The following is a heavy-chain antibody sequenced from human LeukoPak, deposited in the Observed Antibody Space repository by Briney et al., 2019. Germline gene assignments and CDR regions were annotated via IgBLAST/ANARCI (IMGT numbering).Heavy chain of an antibody. J-gene: IGHJ3*02. V-gene: IGHV4-59*13. Sequence: SETLSLACTVSDGSISSYYWNWIRQTPGKGLVWIGYLFHTGSTNYNPSLKSRVTTSMDKSKNQFSLKLSSVTAADTAVYYCARGTPLLLDAFDIWGQGPMVTVSS. CDR1: DGSISSYY. CDR3: ARGTPLLLDAFDI. CDR2: LFHTGST. D-gene: IGHD2-15*01.